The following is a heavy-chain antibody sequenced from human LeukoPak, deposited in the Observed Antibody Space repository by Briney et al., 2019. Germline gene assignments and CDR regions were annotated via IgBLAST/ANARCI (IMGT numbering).Heavy chain of an antibody. V-gene: IGHV1-8*01. J-gene: IGHJ4*02. Sequence: GASVKVSCKASGYTFTSYDISWVRQATGRGLEWMGWMNPNSGNTAYAQQFQGRVTMTRDTSISTAYMELSRLRSDDTAVYYCARYPRITIFGVVMANDYWGQGTLVTVSS. CDR3: ARYPRITIFGVVMANDY. D-gene: IGHD3-3*01. CDR1: GYTFTSYD. CDR2: MNPNSGNT.